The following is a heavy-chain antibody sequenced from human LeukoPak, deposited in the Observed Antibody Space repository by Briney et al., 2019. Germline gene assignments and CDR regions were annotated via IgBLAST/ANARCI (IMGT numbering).Heavy chain of an antibody. D-gene: IGHD6-19*01. CDR1: GFTFSIYW. CDR3: AREPRISIAWYGWFDP. Sequence: GGSLRLSCAGSGFTFSIYWMHWVRQAPGQGLVWVSRINSDGSSTNYADSVKGRFTISRDNAKNTLYLQMNSLRVEDTAVYYCAREPRISIAWYGWFDPWGQGTLVTVSS. J-gene: IGHJ5*02. CDR2: INSDGSST. V-gene: IGHV3-74*01.